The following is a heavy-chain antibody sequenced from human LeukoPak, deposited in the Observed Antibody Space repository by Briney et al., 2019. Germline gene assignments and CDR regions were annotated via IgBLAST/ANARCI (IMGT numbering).Heavy chain of an antibody. CDR2: IKQDGSEE. CDR3: AIRGYYDSSGYYFDDY. Sequence: GGSLRLSCAASGFTFSSYWMSWVRQAPGKGLEWVANIKQDGSEEYYVDSVKGRFTIARDNAKNSLYLQMNSLRAEDTAVYYCAIRGYYDSSGYYFDDYWGQGTLVTVSS. V-gene: IGHV3-7*01. CDR1: GFTFSSYW. J-gene: IGHJ4*02. D-gene: IGHD3-22*01.